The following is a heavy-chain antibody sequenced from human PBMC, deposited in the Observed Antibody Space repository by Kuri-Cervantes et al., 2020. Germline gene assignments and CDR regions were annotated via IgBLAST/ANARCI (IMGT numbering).Heavy chain of an antibody. CDR1: GGSFSDYF. CDR2: IDHTGTT. Sequence: SETLSLTCAVYGGSFSDYFWIWIRQSPGKGLEWIGEIDHTGTTNYNPSLESRVTISGDTPKNQFSLKLSSVSAADTAVYYCARSGSSFDYWGQGTLVTVSS. V-gene: IGHV4-34*01. CDR3: ARSGSSFDY. D-gene: IGHD1-26*01. J-gene: IGHJ4*02.